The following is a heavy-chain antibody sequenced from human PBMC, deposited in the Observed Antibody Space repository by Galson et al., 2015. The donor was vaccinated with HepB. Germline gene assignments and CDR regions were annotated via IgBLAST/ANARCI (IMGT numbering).Heavy chain of an antibody. Sequence: SLRLSCAASGFTFRDYYMSWIRQAPGKGLEWISYISSKSRYTSYADSVKGRFTISRDNAKNSLYLQMNGLRAGDTAVYYCARDGSKSRFGELLTYYYFDLWGRGTPVTVSS. CDR2: ISSKSRYT. V-gene: IGHV3-11*06. D-gene: IGHD3-10*01. CDR3: ARDGSKSRFGELLTYYYFDL. J-gene: IGHJ2*01. CDR1: GFTFRDYY.